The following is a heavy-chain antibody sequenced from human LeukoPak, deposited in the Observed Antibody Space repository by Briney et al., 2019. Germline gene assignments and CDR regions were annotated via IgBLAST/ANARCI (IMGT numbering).Heavy chain of an antibody. D-gene: IGHD4-11*01. CDR1: GFTFTNYS. Sequence: PGGSLRLSCAASGFTFTNYSGHSVRDAPRKGRGWVSLIWYDGSNKNYADPVKGRFTISRDNSKNTLYLQMNSLRAEDTAVYYCAKATDYYICYIDVWGQGTPVTVSS. J-gene: IGHJ6*03. CDR2: IWYDGSNK. V-gene: IGHV3-33*06. CDR3: AKATDYYICYIDV.